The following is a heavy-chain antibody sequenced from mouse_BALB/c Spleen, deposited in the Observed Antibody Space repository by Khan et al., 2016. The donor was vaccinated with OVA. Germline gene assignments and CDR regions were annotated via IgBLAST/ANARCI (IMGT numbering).Heavy chain of an antibody. V-gene: IGHV1S81*02. D-gene: IGHD1-1*01. CDR3: ARIKKIVATYFDY. J-gene: IGHJ2*01. Sequence: QVQLQQSGAELVKAGASVKMSCKASGYTFTSYWMHWVKQRLGQGLEWFAETNPTNGRTYYNEKFKSKATLTVDKSSSTAYMLLRCPTFEDSAVYYCARIKKIVATYFDYWGQGTTLTVSS. CDR1: GYTFTSYW. CDR2: TNPTNGRT.